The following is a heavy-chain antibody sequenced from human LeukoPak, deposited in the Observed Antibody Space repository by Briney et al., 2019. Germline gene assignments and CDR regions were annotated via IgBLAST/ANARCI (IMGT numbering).Heavy chain of an antibody. CDR1: GFTFSSYS. J-gene: IGHJ4*02. CDR3: ARAAVTYSYGLYYFDY. V-gene: IGHV3-21*01. Sequence: GGSLRLSCAASGFTFSSYSMNWVRQAPGKGLEWVSSISSSSSYIYYADSVKGRFTISRDNAKNSLYLKMNSLRAEDTAVYYCARAAVTYSYGLYYFDYWGQGTLVTVSS. CDR2: ISSSSSYI. D-gene: IGHD5-18*01.